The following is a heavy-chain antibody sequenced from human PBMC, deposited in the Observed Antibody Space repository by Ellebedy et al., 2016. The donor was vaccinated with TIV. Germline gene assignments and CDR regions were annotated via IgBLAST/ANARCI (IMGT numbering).Heavy chain of an antibody. D-gene: IGHD6-6*01. CDR3: ARDPSIAARPNWFDP. Sequence: KFQGRVTITRDTSASTAYMELSRLRSEDTDVYYCARDPSIAARPNWFDPWGQGTLVTVSS. V-gene: IGHV1-3*01. J-gene: IGHJ5*02.